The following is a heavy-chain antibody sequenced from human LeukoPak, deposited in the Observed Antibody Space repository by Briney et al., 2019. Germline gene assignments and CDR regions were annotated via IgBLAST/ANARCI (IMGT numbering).Heavy chain of an antibody. D-gene: IGHD1-26*01. CDR3: ARARGSYAFDI. CDR2: ISNSGDTM. V-gene: IGHV3-11*04. Sequence: PERSLRLSCAASGFTFSDYYMSWMRQAPGKGLEWVSYISNSGDTMYYVDSVKGRFTISRDNAKNSLFLQMSSLRVEDTTIYYCARARGSYAFDIWGQGTMVTVSS. CDR1: GFTFSDYY. J-gene: IGHJ3*02.